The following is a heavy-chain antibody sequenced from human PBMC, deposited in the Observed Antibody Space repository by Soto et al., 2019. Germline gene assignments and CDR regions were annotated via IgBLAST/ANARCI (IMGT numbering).Heavy chain of an antibody. CDR2: IIPIFGTA. V-gene: IGHV1-69*13. D-gene: IGHD6-13*01. CDR1: GGTFSSYA. Sequence: SVKVSCKASGGTFSSYAISWVRQAPGQGLEWMGGIIPIFGTANYAQKFQGRVTITADESTSTAYMELSSLRSEDTAVYYCARGGVFLQPNAAAYYYYYGMDVWGQGTTVTVSS. CDR3: ARGGVFLQPNAAAYYYYYGMDV. J-gene: IGHJ6*02.